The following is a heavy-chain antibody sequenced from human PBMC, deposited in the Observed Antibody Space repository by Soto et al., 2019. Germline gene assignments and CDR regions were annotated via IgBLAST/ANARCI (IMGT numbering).Heavy chain of an antibody. V-gene: IGHV3-72*01. CDR3: ARLNGYCLRTNCHGYYGMDV. J-gene: IGHJ6*02. D-gene: IGHD2-2*03. CDR1: GFTFSDHY. CDR2: TRNKANSYTT. Sequence: TVRSLILSCTASGFTFSDHYMGWVRQAPGKGLEWVGRTRNKANSYTTEYAASVKGRFTVSRDDSKNSLYLQMNSLQTADTGVYYCARLNGYCLRTNCHGYYGMDVWGQGTTVTVS.